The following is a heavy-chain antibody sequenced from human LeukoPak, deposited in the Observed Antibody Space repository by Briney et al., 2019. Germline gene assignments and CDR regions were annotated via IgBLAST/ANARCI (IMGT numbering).Heavy chain of an antibody. CDR2: ISSSSSTI. Sequence: PGGSLRLSCAASGFTFSSYSMNWVRQARGKGREWVSYISSSSSTIYYADSVKGRFTISRDNAKNSLYLKMNSLRAEDTAVYYCARDPSDYGSEILNFDYWGQGTLVTVSS. J-gene: IGHJ4*02. V-gene: IGHV3-48*01. CDR1: GFTFSSYS. CDR3: ARDPSDYGSEILNFDY. D-gene: IGHD3-10*01.